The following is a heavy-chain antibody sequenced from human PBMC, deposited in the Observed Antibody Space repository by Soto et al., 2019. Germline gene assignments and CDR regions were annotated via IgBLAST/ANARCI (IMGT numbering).Heavy chain of an antibody. V-gene: IGHV1-69*04. Sequence: SVKVSCKASGGTFSSYTISWVRQAPGQGLEWMGRIIPILGIANYAQKFQGRVTITADKSTSTASMELSSLRSEDTAVYYCARENHRDYSPSGSYSYYYAMDVWG. CDR2: IIPILGIA. CDR1: GGTFSSYT. J-gene: IGHJ6*02. CDR3: ARENHRDYSPSGSYSYYYAMDV. D-gene: IGHD3-10*01.